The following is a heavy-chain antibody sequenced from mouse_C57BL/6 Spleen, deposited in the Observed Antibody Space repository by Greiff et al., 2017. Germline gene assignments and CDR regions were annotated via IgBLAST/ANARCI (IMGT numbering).Heavy chain of an antibody. V-gene: IGHV5-4*01. J-gene: IGHJ2*01. CDR2: ISDGGSYT. Sequence: DVKLVESGGGLVKPGGSLKLSCAASGFTFSSYAMSWVRQTPEKRLEWVATISDGGSYTYYPDNVKGRFTIARDNAKNNLYLQMSHLKSEDTAMYYCARDRGGSYFDYWGQGTTLTVSS. CDR1: GFTFSSYA. CDR3: ARDRGGSYFDY.